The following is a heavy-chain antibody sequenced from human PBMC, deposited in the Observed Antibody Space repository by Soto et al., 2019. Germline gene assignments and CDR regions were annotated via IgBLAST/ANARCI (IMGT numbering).Heavy chain of an antibody. V-gene: IGHV3-33*01. Sequence: GGSLRLSCAASGFTFSSYGMHWVRQALGKGQEWVAVIWYDGSNKYYADSVKGRFTISRDNSKNTLYLQMNSMRAEDTSVYYCSCYFLTFIPGDAFDFWGQGTMVTVSS. CDR2: IWYDGSNK. D-gene: IGHD3-10*01. CDR1: GFTFSSYG. CDR3: SCYFLTFIPGDAFDF. J-gene: IGHJ3*01.